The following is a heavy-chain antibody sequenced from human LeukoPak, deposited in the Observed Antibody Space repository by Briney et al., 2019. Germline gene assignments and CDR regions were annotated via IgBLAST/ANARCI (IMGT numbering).Heavy chain of an antibody. CDR1: GGTFSSYA. CDR2: IIPILGIA. Sequence: ASVKVSCKASGGTFSSYAISWVRQAPGQGLEWMGRIIPILGIANYAQKFQGRVTMTRNTSISTAYMELSSLRSEDTAVYYCAREVGIAAAGRGGYWGQGTLVTVSS. V-gene: IGHV1-69*04. D-gene: IGHD6-13*01. J-gene: IGHJ4*02. CDR3: AREVGIAAAGRGGY.